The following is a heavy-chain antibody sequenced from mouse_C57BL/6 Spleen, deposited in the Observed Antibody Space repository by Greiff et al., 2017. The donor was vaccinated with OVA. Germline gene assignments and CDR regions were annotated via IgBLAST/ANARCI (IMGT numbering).Heavy chain of an antibody. CDR1: GFTFSDYG. CDR3: ARAYDGYAMEY. J-gene: IGHJ4*01. D-gene: IGHD2-3*01. CDR2: ISSGSSTI. Sequence: DVKLVESGGGLVKPGGSLKLSCAASGFTFSDYGMHWVRQAPEKGLAWVAYISSGSSTIYYADPVKGRFTISRANAKNTLLLQRTTLRSEDTAMYYCARAYDGYAMEYSGQGTSVTVSS. V-gene: IGHV5-17*01.